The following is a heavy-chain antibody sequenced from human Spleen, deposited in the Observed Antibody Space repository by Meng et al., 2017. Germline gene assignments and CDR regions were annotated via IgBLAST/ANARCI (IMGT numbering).Heavy chain of an antibody. Sequence: QAPPVQAEAGVKDPGASAQAPPNASGYTFPDYWLHWGRPAPGQALEWMGRINPKSGDTHYAQRFQGMVTMTRDTSISTAYMELSGLRSDDTAVYYCARDEDISAAGYLLGDFWGQGTLVTVSS. CDR2: INPKSGDT. CDR3: ARDEDISAAGYLLGDF. J-gene: IGHJ4*02. CDR1: GYTFPDYW. V-gene: IGHV1-2*06. D-gene: IGHD6-13*01.